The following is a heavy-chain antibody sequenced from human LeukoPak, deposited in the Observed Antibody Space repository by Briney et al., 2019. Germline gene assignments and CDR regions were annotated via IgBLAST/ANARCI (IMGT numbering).Heavy chain of an antibody. D-gene: IGHD2-21*02. CDR2: IYYSGST. V-gene: IGHV4-39*07. CDR3: ARGGYCGGDCYFYY. J-gene: IGHJ4*02. Sequence: SETLSLTCTVSGGSISSSSYYWGWIRQPPGTGLEWIGSIYYSGSTYCNPSLKSRVTISVDTSKNQFSLKLSSVTAADTAVYYCARGGYCGGDCYFYYWGQGTLVTVSS. CDR1: GGSISSSSYY.